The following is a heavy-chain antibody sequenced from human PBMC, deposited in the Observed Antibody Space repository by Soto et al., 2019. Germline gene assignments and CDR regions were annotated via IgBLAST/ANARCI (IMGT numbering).Heavy chain of an antibody. D-gene: IGHD3-10*01. Sequence: QVQLQQWGAGLLKPSETLSLTCAVYGGSFSGYYWSWIRQPPGKGLEWIGEINHSGSTNYNPSLKSRVTISVDTSKNQFSLKLSSVTAADTAVYYCARAKLLWLGELFGGWFDPWGQGTLVTVSS. CDR3: ARAKLLWLGELFGGWFDP. V-gene: IGHV4-34*01. J-gene: IGHJ5*02. CDR1: GGSFSGYY. CDR2: INHSGST.